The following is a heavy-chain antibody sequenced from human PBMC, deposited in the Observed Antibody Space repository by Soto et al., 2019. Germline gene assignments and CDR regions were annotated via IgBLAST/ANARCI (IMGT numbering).Heavy chain of an antibody. CDR1: GGTFTNYT. V-gene: IGHV1-69*06. J-gene: IGHJ4*02. Sequence: QVQLVQSGAEVKKPGSSVKVSCKASGGTFTNYTISWVRQAPGQGLEWMGGIIPMFGTTNHAQKFQGRVTINANKSTPTAHMELSSLRSEDTAVYYFAIGIGLRYFDWPFEYWGQGTLVTVSS. D-gene: IGHD3-9*01. CDR2: IIPMFGTT. CDR3: AIGIGLRYFDWPFEY.